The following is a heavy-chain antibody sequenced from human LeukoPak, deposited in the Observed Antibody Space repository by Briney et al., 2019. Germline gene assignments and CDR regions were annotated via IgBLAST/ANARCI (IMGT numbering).Heavy chain of an antibody. CDR3: ARVGDGGDSEGTWYYYYGLDV. V-gene: IGHV3-21*01. CDR2: VSLSSSYI. D-gene: IGHD4-23*01. CDR1: GFTVSSYG. J-gene: IGHJ6*02. Sequence: SGGSLRLSCAASGFTVSSYGMNWVRQAPGKGLEWVSSVSLSSSYIYYADSLKGRLTISRDNAKNSLYLQMNSLRAEDTAVYYCARVGDGGDSEGTWYYYYGLDVWGQGTTVTVSS.